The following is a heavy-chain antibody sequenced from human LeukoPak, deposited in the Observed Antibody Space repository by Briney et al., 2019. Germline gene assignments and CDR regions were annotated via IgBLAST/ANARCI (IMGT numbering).Heavy chain of an antibody. D-gene: IGHD3-16*01. CDR3: ASLWAMITFGGVMVDY. CDR2: IYHSGTT. Sequence: SETLSLTCVVSGYSISSGYYWAWIRQPPGKGLEWIGTIYHSGTTYYNPSLKSRLTISLDTSENQFSLKLSSVTAADTAVYYCASLWAMITFGGVMVDYWGQGTLVTVSS. V-gene: IGHV4-38-2*01. J-gene: IGHJ4*02. CDR1: GYSISSGYY.